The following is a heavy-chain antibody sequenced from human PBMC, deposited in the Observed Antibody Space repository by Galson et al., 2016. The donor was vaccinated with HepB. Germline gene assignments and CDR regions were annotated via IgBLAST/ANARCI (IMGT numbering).Heavy chain of an antibody. V-gene: IGHV3-33*01. Sequence: SLRLSCAASGFTLGSYGMNWVRQAPGKGLEWVAAIWDDGTNKYYADSVKGRFTISRDNSKNTLYLQMNSLRAEDTAVYYCARDYVTTATRWFDPWGQGTQVTVSS. D-gene: IGHD1-1*01. CDR1: GFTLGSYG. CDR3: ARDYVTTATRWFDP. J-gene: IGHJ5*02. CDR2: IWDDGTNK.